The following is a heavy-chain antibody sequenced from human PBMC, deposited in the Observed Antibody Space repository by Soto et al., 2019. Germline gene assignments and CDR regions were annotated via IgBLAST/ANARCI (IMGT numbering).Heavy chain of an antibody. D-gene: IGHD2-15*01. J-gene: IGHJ4*02. Sequence: GASVKVSCKASGYTFTSYGISWVRQAPGQGHEWMGWISAYNGNTNYAQKLQGRVTMTTDTSTSTAYMELRSLRSDDTAVYYCARSDCSGGSCYSYYFDYWGQGTLVTVSS. CDR2: ISAYNGNT. V-gene: IGHV1-18*01. CDR3: ARSDCSGGSCYSYYFDY. CDR1: GYTFTSYG.